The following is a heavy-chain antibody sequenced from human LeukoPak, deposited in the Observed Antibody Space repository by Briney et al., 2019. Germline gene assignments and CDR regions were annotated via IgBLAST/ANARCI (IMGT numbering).Heavy chain of an antibody. Sequence: ASVKVSCKASGYTFTSYSMHWVRQAPGQGLEWMGIINPSDDSPSYAQKFQGRVTMTSDTSTSTVYMELSSLRSEDTAVYYCASRSGRNDYWGQGTLVTVSS. J-gene: IGHJ4*02. D-gene: IGHD3-10*01. CDR1: GYTFTSYS. V-gene: IGHV1-46*01. CDR2: INPSDDSP. CDR3: ASRSGRNDY.